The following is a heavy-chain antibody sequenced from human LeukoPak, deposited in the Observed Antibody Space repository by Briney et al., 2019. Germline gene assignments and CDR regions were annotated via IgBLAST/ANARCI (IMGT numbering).Heavy chain of an antibody. Sequence: GGSLRLSCVGSGFSFKHYAFNWVRQAPGKGLEWVSALSGDGSTTYYTNSVRGRLTVSRDNFKNTVYLQMNSLRAEDTGMYYCASERNDDFWSGFFSFDNWGQGTLVTVSS. V-gene: IGHV3-23*01. J-gene: IGHJ4*02. CDR3: ASERNDDFWSGFFSFDN. CDR2: LSGDGSTT. CDR1: GFSFKHYA. D-gene: IGHD3-3*01.